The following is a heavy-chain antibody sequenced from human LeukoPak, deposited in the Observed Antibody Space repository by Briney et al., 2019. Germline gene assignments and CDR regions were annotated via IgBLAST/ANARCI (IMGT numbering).Heavy chain of an antibody. V-gene: IGHV1-18*01. CDR2: ISAYNGNT. D-gene: IGHD5-12*01. J-gene: IGHJ6*02. CDR1: GYTFTSYG. Sequence: GASVKVSCKASGYTFTSYGISWVRQAPGQGLEWMGWISAYNGNTNYAQKLQGRVTMTTDTSTSTAYMELRSLRSDDTAVYYCARDPGFRGSYYGMDIWGQGTTVTVSS. CDR3: ARDPGFRGSYYGMDI.